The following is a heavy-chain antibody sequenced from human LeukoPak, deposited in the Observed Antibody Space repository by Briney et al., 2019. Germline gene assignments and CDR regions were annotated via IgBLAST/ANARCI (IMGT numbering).Heavy chain of an antibody. CDR1: GYTFTSYY. V-gene: IGHV1-46*01. CDR2: INPSGGST. CDR3: ARELRSGSYWLNYYYGMDV. J-gene: IGHJ6*02. D-gene: IGHD1-26*01. Sequence: ASVKVSCKASGYTFTSYYMHWVRQAPGQGLEWMGIINPSGGSTSYVQKFQGRVTMTRNTSTSTVYMELSSLRSEDTAVYYCARELRSGSYWLNYYYGMDVWGQGTLVTVSS.